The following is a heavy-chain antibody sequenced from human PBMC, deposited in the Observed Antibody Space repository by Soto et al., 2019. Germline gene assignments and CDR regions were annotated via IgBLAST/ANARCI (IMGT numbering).Heavy chain of an antibody. Sequence: PPETLSLTCTVSGGSISNYFCNWIRQPAGKGLEWIGRIDNSGSTNYNPSLKSRITMSADTSRNQFSLKLNSVTAVDTAVYYCARGGQDFWSGPFDYWGQGALVTVSS. CDR1: GGSISNYF. CDR3: ARGGQDFWSGPFDY. CDR2: IDNSGST. J-gene: IGHJ4*02. D-gene: IGHD3-3*01. V-gene: IGHV4-4*07.